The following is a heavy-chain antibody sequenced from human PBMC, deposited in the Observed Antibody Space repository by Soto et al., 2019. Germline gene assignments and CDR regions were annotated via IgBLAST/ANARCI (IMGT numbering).Heavy chain of an antibody. Sequence: EVQLVETGGGLIQPGGSLRLSCLASGFSVTTNYIIWVRQPPGKGLEWVSTTFTGGSTNYAYSVNGRFSISRDNSKNTVYLQMNNLRVEDTAVDYCAKKPPSSIQGWAFGMDVWGQGTTVSVSS. D-gene: IGHD1-26*01. CDR3: AKKPPSSIQGWAFGMDV. V-gene: IGHV3-53*05. CDR2: TFTGGST. J-gene: IGHJ6*02. CDR1: GFSVTTNY.